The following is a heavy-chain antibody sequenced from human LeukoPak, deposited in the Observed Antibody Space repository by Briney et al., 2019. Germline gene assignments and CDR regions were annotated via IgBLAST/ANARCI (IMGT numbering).Heavy chain of an antibody. J-gene: IGHJ3*02. CDR2: ISFDGRNE. V-gene: IGHV3-30*18. Sequence: PGRTLRLSCAASGFTFTHYGIHWVRQAPGKGLEWVASISFDGRNEYYLDSVQGRFTISRDSPKNTLYLQMNSLRAEDTAVYYCAKERAAMGSDAFDIWGQGTMVTVSS. CDR1: GFTFTHYG. CDR3: AKERAAMGSDAFDI. D-gene: IGHD5-18*01.